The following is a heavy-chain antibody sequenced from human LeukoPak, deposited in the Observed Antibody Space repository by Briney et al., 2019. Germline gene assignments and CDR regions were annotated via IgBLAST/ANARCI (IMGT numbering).Heavy chain of an antibody. CDR2: INPRGGDT. J-gene: IGHJ4*02. CDR1: GYTFTSYD. CDR3: ARAGYDFWSGYSTNFDC. Sequence: GASVKVSCKASGYTFTSYDCHWVRQAPGQGLEWMGKINPRGGDTSYAQNFQGRVTMTRDMSTSTVYMEVSSLRSEDTAVYYCARAGYDFWSGYSTNFDCWGQGTLVTVSS. V-gene: IGHV1-46*01. D-gene: IGHD3-3*01.